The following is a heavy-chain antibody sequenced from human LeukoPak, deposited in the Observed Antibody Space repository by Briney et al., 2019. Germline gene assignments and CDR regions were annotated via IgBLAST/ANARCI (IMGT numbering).Heavy chain of an antibody. CDR3: ATYCSGGSCYSDY. CDR1: GGAFSSYA. J-gene: IGHJ4*02. D-gene: IGHD2-15*01. V-gene: IGHV1-69*13. Sequence: SVKVSCKASGGAFSSYAISWVRQAPGQGLEWMGGIIPIFGTANYAQKFQGRVTITADESTSTAYMELSSLRSEDTAVYYCATYCSGGSCYSDYWGQGTLVTVSS. CDR2: IIPIFGTA.